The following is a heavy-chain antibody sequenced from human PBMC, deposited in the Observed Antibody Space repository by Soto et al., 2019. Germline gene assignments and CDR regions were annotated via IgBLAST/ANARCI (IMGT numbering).Heavy chain of an antibody. CDR3: AKAQGGALDY. CDR2: ISYDGSNK. CDR1: GFTFSSYG. D-gene: IGHD3-16*01. V-gene: IGHV3-30*18. J-gene: IGHJ4*02. Sequence: PGGSLRLSCAASGFTFSSYGMHWVRQAPGKGLEWVAVISYDGSNKYYADSVKGRFTISRDNSKNTLYLQMNSLRAEDTAVYYCAKAQGGALDYWGQGTLVTVSS.